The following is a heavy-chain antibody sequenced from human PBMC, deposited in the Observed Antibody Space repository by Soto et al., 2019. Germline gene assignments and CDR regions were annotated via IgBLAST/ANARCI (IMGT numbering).Heavy chain of an antibody. CDR1: RFRLSYYS. Sequence: RLSRSACRFRLSYYSMHWFRQAPSKLLEWVAVVSYEGSDESYADSGQGRFSIGRDNAKNTLNLQMDNLSVEDTAVYFSSRQYCSDSTCYYYYGMDVWGKGTTVTVSS. CDR3: SRQYCSDSTCYYYYGMDV. D-gene: IGHD2-15*01. CDR2: VSYEGSDE. J-gene: IGHJ6*04. V-gene: IGHV3-30-3*01.